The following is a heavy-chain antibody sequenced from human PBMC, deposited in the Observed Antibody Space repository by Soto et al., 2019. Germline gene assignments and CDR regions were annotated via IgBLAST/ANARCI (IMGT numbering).Heavy chain of an antibody. Sequence: SVKVSCKASGFTFTSSAMQWVRQARGQRLEWIGWIVVGSGNTNYAQKFQERVTITRDMSTSTAYMELRSLRSDDTAVYYCARVDSYYDFWSGYYKTPHYYMDVWGKGTTVTVSS. V-gene: IGHV1-58*02. CDR1: GFTFTSSA. CDR3: ARVDSYYDFWSGYYKTPHYYMDV. J-gene: IGHJ6*03. D-gene: IGHD3-3*01. CDR2: IVVGSGNT.